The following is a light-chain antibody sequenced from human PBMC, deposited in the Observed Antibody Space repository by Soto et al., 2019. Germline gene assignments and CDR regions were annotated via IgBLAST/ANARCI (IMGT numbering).Light chain of an antibody. CDR2: QAS. V-gene: IGKV1-5*03. CDR3: EDYSSSSGLT. J-gene: IGKJ4*01. CDR1: QSLSSW. Sequence: DIQMTQSPSTLSASVGDRVTITCRASQSLSSWLAWYQQKPGKAPKLLIFQASSLKSGVPSRFSGSGSATEYTLTISSLQPDDFATDYCEDYSSSSGLTFGGGTKVETK.